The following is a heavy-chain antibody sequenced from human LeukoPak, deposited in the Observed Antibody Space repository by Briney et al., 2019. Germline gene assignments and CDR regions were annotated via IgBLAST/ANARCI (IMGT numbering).Heavy chain of an antibody. CDR1: GFTFSSYN. D-gene: IGHD5-18*01. J-gene: IGHJ4*02. CDR2: IGGSGSYI. Sequence: GGSLRLSCAASGFTFSSYNMNWVRQAPGKGLEWVSSIGGSGSYIFYADSVKGRFTISRDNAKNSLYLQMNSLRAEDTAVYYCARGQEYLWLQRDYWGQGTLVTVSS. V-gene: IGHV3-21*01. CDR3: ARGQEYLWLQRDY.